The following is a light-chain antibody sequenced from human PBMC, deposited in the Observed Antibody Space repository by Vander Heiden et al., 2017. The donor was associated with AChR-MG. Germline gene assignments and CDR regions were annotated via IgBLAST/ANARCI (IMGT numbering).Light chain of an antibody. CDR2: DAS. CDR1: QDINNY. J-gene: IGKJ3*01. CDR3: QQHENVPLFT. V-gene: IGKV1-33*01. Sequence: DIQLTQSPSSLSASIGDRVTITCQASQDINNYLNWYQHKPGKAPRLLIYDASNLQTGVPSRFSGSGSGTDFTFTISSLQPEDIATYYCQQHENVPLFTFGPGTKVDIK.